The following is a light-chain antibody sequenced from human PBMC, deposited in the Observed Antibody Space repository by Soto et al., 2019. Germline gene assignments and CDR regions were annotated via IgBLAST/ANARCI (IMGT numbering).Light chain of an antibody. CDR3: QQYNNWFSIT. J-gene: IGKJ5*01. CDR2: DTY. V-gene: IGKV3-15*01. Sequence: EIVLTQSPGTLSLSPGERATLSCRSSQSVSSKLAWYQQKPGQAPRLVIYDTYTRATGIPARFSGGGSGTEFTLTISSLQSEDFAVYYCQQYNNWFSITFGQGTRLEIK. CDR1: QSVSSK.